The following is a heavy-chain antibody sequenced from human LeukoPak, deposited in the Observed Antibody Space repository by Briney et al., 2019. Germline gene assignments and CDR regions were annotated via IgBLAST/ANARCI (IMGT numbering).Heavy chain of an antibody. CDR2: IRYDGSNK. J-gene: IGHJ3*02. CDR3: LVVPAASDAFDI. V-gene: IGHV3-30*02. D-gene: IGHD2-2*01. CDR1: GFTFSSYG. Sequence: GGSLRLSCAASGFTFSSYGMHWVRQAPGKGLEWVAFIRYDGSNKYYADSVKGRFTISRDNSKNTLYLQMYSLRAEDTAVYYCLVVPAASDAFDIWGQGTMVTVSS.